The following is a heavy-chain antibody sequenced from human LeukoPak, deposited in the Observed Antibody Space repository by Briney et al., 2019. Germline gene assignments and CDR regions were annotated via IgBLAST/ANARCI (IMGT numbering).Heavy chain of an antibody. Sequence: SETLSLTCAVYGGSFSGYYWSWIRQPPGKGLEWIGEINHSGSTKNNPPLKSRVTISVDTSKNQFSLKLSSVTAADTAVYYCARRVGRYFGERAYYYNYMDVWGKGTTVTISS. CDR3: ARRVGRYFGERAYYYNYMDV. D-gene: IGHD3-10*01. J-gene: IGHJ6*03. CDR2: INHSGST. V-gene: IGHV4-34*01. CDR1: GGSFSGYY.